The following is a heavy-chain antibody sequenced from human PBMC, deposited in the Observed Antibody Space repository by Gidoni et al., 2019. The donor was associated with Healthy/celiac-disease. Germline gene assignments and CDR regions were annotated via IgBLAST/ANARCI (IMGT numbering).Heavy chain of an antibody. CDR1: GGSFSGYY. D-gene: IGHD2-21*01. CDR2: INHSGST. CDR3: ARCAYLTRGLHY. V-gene: IGHV4-34*01. Sequence: QVQLQQRGAGLLKPSETMSLTCAVYGGSFSGYYWSWIRQPPGKGLELIGEINHSGSTNYNPSLKSRVTISVDTSQNQFSLKLSSVTAADTAVYYCARCAYLTRGLHYWGQGTLVTVSS. J-gene: IGHJ4*02.